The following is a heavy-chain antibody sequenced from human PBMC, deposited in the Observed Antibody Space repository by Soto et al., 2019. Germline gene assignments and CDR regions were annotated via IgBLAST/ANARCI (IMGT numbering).Heavy chain of an antibody. J-gene: IGHJ5*02. V-gene: IGHV1-18*01. Sequence: ASVKVSCKASGYTFTSYGISWVRQAPGQGLEWMGWISAYNGNTNYAQKLQGRVTMTTDTSTSTAYMELRSLRSDDTAVYYCARDRERGYSYGYRYNWFDPWGQGTLVTVS. CDR3: ARDRERGYSYGYRYNWFDP. D-gene: IGHD5-18*01. CDR2: ISAYNGNT. CDR1: GYTFTSYG.